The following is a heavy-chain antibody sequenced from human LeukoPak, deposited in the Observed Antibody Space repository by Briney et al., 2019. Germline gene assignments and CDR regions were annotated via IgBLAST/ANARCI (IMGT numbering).Heavy chain of an antibody. CDR1: GGSISSSSYY. Sequence: PSETLSLTCTVSGGSISSSSYYWGWIRQPPGKGLEWMGSIYYSGSTYYNPSLKSRVTISVDTSKNQFSLKLSSVTAADTAVYYCARGAIASGSYYFDYWGQGPLVTVSS. CDR3: ARGAIASGSYYFDY. CDR2: IYYSGST. V-gene: IGHV4-39*01. D-gene: IGHD3-10*01. J-gene: IGHJ4*02.